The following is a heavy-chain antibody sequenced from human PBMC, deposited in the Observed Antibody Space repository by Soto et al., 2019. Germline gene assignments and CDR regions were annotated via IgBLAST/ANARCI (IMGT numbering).Heavy chain of an antibody. J-gene: IGHJ4*02. V-gene: IGHV1-69*02. Sequence: QVQLVQSGAEVKKPGSSVKVSWKASGGTFSSYTISWVRQAPGQGLEWMGRIIPILGIANYAQKFQGRVTITADKSTSTAYMELSSLRSEDTAVYYCASGYFDWLSYFDYWGQGTLVTVSS. CDR3: ASGYFDWLSYFDY. CDR1: GGTFSSYT. D-gene: IGHD3-9*01. CDR2: IIPILGIA.